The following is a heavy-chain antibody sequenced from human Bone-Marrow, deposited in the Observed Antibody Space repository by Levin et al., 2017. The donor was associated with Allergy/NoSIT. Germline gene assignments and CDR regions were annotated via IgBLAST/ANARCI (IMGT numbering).Heavy chain of an antibody. CDR1: GYTFTTYH. CDR3: ARVIGAAGV. J-gene: IGHJ4*02. Sequence: GASLKVSCKASGYTFTTYHINWVRQATGQGLEWMGWMNPNSGNTGYAEKFQGRVTMTRDTSINTAYMELSSLRSEDTAVYYCARVIGAAGVWGQGTLVTVSS. D-gene: IGHD6-13*01. V-gene: IGHV1-8*01. CDR2: MNPNSGNT.